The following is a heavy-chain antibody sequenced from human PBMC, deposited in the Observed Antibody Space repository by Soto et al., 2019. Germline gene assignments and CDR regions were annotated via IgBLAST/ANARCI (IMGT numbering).Heavy chain of an antibody. D-gene: IGHD2-21*02. CDR3: ARSIVVVTALDY. CDR1: GYTLTSYA. V-gene: IGHV1-3*05. CDR2: INAGNGNT. J-gene: IGHJ4*02. Sequence: VQLVQSGAEEKKPGASVKVSCKDSGYTLTSYAMHWVRQAPGQRLEWMGWINAGNGNTKYSQKFQGRVTITRDTSASTAYMELSSLRYEDTAVYYCARSIVVVTALDYWGQGTLVTVS.